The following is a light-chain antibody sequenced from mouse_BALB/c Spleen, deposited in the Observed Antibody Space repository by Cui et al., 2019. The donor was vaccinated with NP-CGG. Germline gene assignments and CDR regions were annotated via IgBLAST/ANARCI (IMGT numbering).Light chain of an antibody. V-gene: IGLV1*01. Sequence: QAVEPQESALTTSPGETVTLTCRSSTGAVTTSNYANWVQEKPDHLFTGLIGGTNNRVPGVPARFSGSLIGDKAALTITGAQTEDEAIYFCALWYSNHWVFGGGTKLTVL. CDR2: GTN. J-gene: IGLJ1*01. CDR1: TGAVTTSNY. CDR3: ALWYSNHWV.